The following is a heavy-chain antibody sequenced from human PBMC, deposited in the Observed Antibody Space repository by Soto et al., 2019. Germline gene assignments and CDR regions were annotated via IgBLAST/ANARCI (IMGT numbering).Heavy chain of an antibody. D-gene: IGHD3-16*01. Sequence: SVKVSCKASGGTFSSYGISWVRQAPGQGLEWMGGIIPILGTANYAQKFQGRVTITRDTSASTAYMELSSLRSEDTAVYYCARGLNVYYFDYWGQGTLVTVSS. V-gene: IGHV1-69*05. CDR1: GGTFSSYG. J-gene: IGHJ4*02. CDR2: IIPILGTA. CDR3: ARGLNVYYFDY.